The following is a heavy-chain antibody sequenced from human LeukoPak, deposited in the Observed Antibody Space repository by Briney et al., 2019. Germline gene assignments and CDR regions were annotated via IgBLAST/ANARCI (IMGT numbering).Heavy chain of an antibody. V-gene: IGHV4-39*07. J-gene: IGHJ4*02. CDR3: ARSLGYCSSTSCRSLLAFDY. Sequence: PPETLSLTCTVSGSSISSSSYYWGWIRQPPGKGLEWIGSIYYSGSTYYNPSLKSRVTISVDTSKNQFSLKLSSVTAADTAVYYCARSLGYCSSTSCRSLLAFDYWGQGTLVTVSS. CDR2: IYYSGST. CDR1: GSSISSSSYY. D-gene: IGHD2-2*01.